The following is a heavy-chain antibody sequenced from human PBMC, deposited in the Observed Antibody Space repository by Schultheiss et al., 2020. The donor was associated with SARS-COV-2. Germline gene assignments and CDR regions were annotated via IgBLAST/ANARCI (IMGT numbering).Heavy chain of an antibody. D-gene: IGHD5-24*01. CDR1: GYTFTGYY. Sequence: SVKVSCKASGYTFTGYYMHWVRQAPGQGLEWMGGIIPIFGTANYAQKFQGRVTITADESTSTAYMELSSLRSEDTAVYYCARDELGEMATITTHFDYWGQGTLVTVSS. CDR3: ARDELGEMATITTHFDY. J-gene: IGHJ4*02. CDR2: IIPIFGTA. V-gene: IGHV1-69*13.